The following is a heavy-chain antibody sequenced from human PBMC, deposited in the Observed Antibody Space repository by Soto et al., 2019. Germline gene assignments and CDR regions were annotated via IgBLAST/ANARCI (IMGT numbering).Heavy chain of an antibody. J-gene: IGHJ4*02. CDR3: AKKGAVVATSSFDY. Sequence: EVQLLESGGGLVQPGGSLRLSCAASGFTFSSYAMSWVRQAPGKGLEWVSAISAGGGSTHYADSVKGRFTISRDTAKNTLYLQMNSLRAADTAVYYCAKKGAVVATSSFDYWGQGALVTVSS. CDR1: GFTFSSYA. D-gene: IGHD1-26*01. V-gene: IGHV3-23*01. CDR2: ISAGGGST.